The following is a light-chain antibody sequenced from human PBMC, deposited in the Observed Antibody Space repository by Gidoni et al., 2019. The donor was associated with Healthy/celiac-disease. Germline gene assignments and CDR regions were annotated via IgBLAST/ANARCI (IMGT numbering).Light chain of an antibody. CDR1: ALPNQY. J-gene: IGLJ2*01. V-gene: IGLV3-25*03. CDR2: KDS. Sequence: YELTHPPSVSLSPGQTARITCSAAALPNQYAYWYQQMPGQAPVLMIYKDSERPSGVPERFSGSSSGTTVTLTISGVQAEDEADYYCQSADSSGTYVVFGGGTKLTVL. CDR3: QSADSSGTYVV.